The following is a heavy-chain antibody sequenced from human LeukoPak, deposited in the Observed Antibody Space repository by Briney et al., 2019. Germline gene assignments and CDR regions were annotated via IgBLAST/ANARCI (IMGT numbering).Heavy chain of an antibody. CDR3: ARDYWHTSGYYSTFDF. D-gene: IGHD3-22*01. CDR1: GFTFSSYW. Sequence: GGSLRLSCAASGFTFSSYWMSWVRQSPGKGLEWVANINHGGSEKFYVESVEGRFTISRDNAKSSLYLQMNSLRAEDTAVYYCARDYWHTSGYYSTFDFWGQGTLVTVSS. J-gene: IGHJ4*02. V-gene: IGHV3-7*01. CDR2: INHGGSEK.